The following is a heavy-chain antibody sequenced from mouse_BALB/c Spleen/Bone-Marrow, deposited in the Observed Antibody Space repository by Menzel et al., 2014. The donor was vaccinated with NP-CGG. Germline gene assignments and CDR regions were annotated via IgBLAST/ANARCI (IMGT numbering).Heavy chain of an antibody. Sequence: VQLQQSGPELEKPGASVKISCKASGYSFTGYNMNWVKQSNGKSLEWIGNIDPYSGGTSYNQKFKGKATLTVDKSSSTAYMQLKSLTSEDSAVYYCARSWVNYFDYWGQGTTLTVSS. V-gene: IGHV1-39*01. D-gene: IGHD2-1*01. CDR2: IDPYSGGT. J-gene: IGHJ2*01. CDR1: GYSFTGYN. CDR3: ARSWVNYFDY.